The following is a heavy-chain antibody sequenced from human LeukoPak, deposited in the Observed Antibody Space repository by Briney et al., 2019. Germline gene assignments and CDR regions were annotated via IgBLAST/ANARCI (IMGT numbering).Heavy chain of an antibody. J-gene: IGHJ4*02. Sequence: PGGSLRLSCAASGFTFSSYWMSWVRQAPGKGLEWVANIKQDGSEKYYVDSVKGRFTISRDNAKNSLYLQMNSLRAEDTAVYYCARGSQWLVQGPLDYWGQGTLVTVSS. D-gene: IGHD6-19*01. CDR1: GFTFSSYW. CDR3: ARGSQWLVQGPLDY. CDR2: IKQDGSEK. V-gene: IGHV3-7*01.